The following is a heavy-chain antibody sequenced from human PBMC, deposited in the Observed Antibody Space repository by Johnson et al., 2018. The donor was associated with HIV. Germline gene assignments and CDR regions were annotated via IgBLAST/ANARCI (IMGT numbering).Heavy chain of an antibody. CDR3: ARLPSGYSRDDFDI. D-gene: IGHD5-18*01. J-gene: IGHJ3*02. Sequence: VQLVESGGGVVRPGGSLRLSCAASGFTFDDYGMSWVRQAPGKGLEWVSVIFSGGSTYYADSVKGLFTISRDNSKNTLYLQMNSLRAEDTAVYYCARLPSGYSRDDFDIWGQGTMVTVSS. CDR1: GFTFDDYG. CDR2: IFSGGST. V-gene: IGHV3-66*04.